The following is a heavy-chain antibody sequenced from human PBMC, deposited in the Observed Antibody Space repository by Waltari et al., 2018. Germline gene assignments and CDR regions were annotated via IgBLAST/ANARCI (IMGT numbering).Heavy chain of an antibody. CDR2: IYSGGST. CDR3: AREGDTAMISRFDY. Sequence: EVQLVESGGGLIQPGGSLRLSCAASGFTVSSNYLSWVRQAPGKGLEWVSFIYSGGSTYYADSVKGRFTISRDNSKNTLYLQMNSLRAEDTAVYYCAREGDTAMISRFDYWGQGTLVTVSS. CDR1: GFTVSSNY. V-gene: IGHV3-53*01. D-gene: IGHD5-18*01. J-gene: IGHJ4*02.